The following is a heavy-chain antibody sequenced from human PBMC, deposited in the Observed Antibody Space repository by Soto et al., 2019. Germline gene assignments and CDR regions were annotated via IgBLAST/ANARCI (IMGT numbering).Heavy chain of an antibody. CDR1: GDSVTSDSQY. D-gene: IGHD4-4*01. Sequence: QLHLQESGPGLVKPSETLSLTCTVSGDSVTSDSQYWGWIRQPPGKVLDSIANIYYDGNTYYNPSPKGRVTISLDTSKNQFSPRLNSVTAAETAVYYCARSSNKPQGFMSPFESWSQGTPFTVSS. V-gene: IGHV4-39*01. CDR2: IYYDGNT. J-gene: IGHJ4*02. CDR3: ARSSNKPQGFMSPFES.